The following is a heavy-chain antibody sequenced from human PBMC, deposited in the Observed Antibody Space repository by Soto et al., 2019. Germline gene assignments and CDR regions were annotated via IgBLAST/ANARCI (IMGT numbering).Heavy chain of an antibody. CDR1: GGSISSYY. Sequence: SETLSLTCTVSGGSISSYYWSWIRQSPGKGLEWIGYIYHSGITNYNPSLKSRVTMSVDTSQTQFSLKLGSVTAADTAVYYCARHYPYCTSTSCLDYWGQGIQVTVSS. J-gene: IGHJ4*02. V-gene: IGHV4-59*08. CDR3: ARHYPYCTSTSCLDY. CDR2: IYHSGIT. D-gene: IGHD2-2*01.